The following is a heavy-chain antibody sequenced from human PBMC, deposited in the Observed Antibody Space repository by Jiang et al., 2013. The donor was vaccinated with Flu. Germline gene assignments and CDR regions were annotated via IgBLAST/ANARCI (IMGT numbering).Heavy chain of an antibody. CDR2: TSSSSSYI. D-gene: IGHD2-2*01. J-gene: IGHJ4*02. CDR1: GFTFSSYS. Sequence: VQLVESGGGLVKPGGSLRLSCAASGFTFSSYSMNWVRQAPGKGLEWVSSTSSSSSYIYYADSVKGRFTISRDNAKNSLYLQMNSLRAEDTAVYYCARGLYCSSTSCYFSDYWGQGTLVTVSS. V-gene: IGHV3-21*01. CDR3: ARGLYCSSTSCYFSDY.